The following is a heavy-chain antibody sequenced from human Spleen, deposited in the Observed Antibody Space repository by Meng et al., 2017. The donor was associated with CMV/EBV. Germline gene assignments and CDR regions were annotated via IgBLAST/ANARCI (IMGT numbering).Heavy chain of an antibody. D-gene: IGHD2-15*01. Sequence: GESLKISCKASGYTFTNYDINWVRQATGQGLEWMGWMNPNSDNTGYTQKFQGRVTMTTNTSTSTVYMELSSLTSEDTAVYYCARGPPTSGFDYWGRGTLVTVSS. V-gene: IGHV1-8*01. J-gene: IGHJ4*02. CDR2: MNPNSDNT. CDR1: GYTFTNYD. CDR3: ARGPPTSGFDY.